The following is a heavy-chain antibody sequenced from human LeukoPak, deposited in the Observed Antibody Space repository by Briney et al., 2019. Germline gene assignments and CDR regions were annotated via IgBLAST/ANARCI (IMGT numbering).Heavy chain of an antibody. D-gene: IGHD3-9*01. Sequence: PGGSLRLSCAASGFTFNNAWMNWVRQAPGKGLEWVGRIKKRNDGGTTDYAAPVKDRFIISRDDSQDTLYLQMNTLKTEDTAVYYCTRDWYHAFDFWGQGTVVTVSS. V-gene: IGHV3-15*07. CDR1: GFTFNNAW. CDR3: TRDWYHAFDF. J-gene: IGHJ3*01. CDR2: IKKRNDGGTT.